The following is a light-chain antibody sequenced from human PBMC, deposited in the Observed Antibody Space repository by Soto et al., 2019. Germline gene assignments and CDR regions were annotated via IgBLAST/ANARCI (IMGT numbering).Light chain of an antibody. J-gene: IGLJ3*02. Sequence: QAVVTQEPSFSVSPGATVTLTCGLSSGSVSTNNYPSWYQQTPGQAPRTPIYSTYTRSSGVPDRFSASILGNKAALTITGAQADDESDYYCVLYMGSGIWVFGGGTKLTVL. V-gene: IGLV8-61*01. CDR2: STY. CDR1: SGSVSTNNY. CDR3: VLYMGSGIWV.